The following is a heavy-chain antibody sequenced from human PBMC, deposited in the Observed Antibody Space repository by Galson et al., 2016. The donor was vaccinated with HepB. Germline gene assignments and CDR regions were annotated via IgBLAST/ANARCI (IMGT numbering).Heavy chain of an antibody. CDR1: GFTFSSYG. CDR2: IWFDGSNK. D-gene: IGHD2-15*01. V-gene: IGHV3-33*01. CDR3: ARGTFCSGDSCYSPAFDM. J-gene: IGHJ3*02. Sequence: SLRLSCAASGFTFSSYGMYWVRPASGQGLEWVAAIWFDGSNKNYVDSVRGRFTISRDNSKNTLYLQMNTLRAEDTAVYYCARGTFCSGDSCYSPAFDMWGQGTMVTVSS.